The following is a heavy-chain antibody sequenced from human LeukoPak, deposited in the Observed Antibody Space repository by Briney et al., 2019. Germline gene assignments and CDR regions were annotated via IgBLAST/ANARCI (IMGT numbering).Heavy chain of an antibody. J-gene: IGHJ2*01. V-gene: IGHV3-7*04. CDR2: IKQDESAR. CDR1: GFPFSVYW. CDR3: ARDSGLRAFDL. D-gene: IGHD3-10*01. Sequence: PGGSLRLSCAASGFPFSVYWMSWARQAPGKGLEWVANIKQDESARYYVDSVRGRFTISRDNAKSSLSLQMNSLRFYDTAVYYCARDSGLRAFDLWGRGTLVTVSS.